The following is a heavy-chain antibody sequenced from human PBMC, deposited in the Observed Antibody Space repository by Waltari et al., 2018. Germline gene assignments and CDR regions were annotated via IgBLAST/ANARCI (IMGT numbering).Heavy chain of an antibody. CDR3: ARDNSSSWYFFDY. J-gene: IGHJ4*02. Sequence: EVQLVESGGGLVQPGWSLSLSCAASRFTFDTDWMSWVRQAPGKGLEWVANIQEDGSEKNYVDSVKGRFTISRDNAKNSLYLQMNSLRAEDTAVYFCARDNSSSWYFFDYWGQGTVVTVSS. V-gene: IGHV3-7*01. D-gene: IGHD6-13*01. CDR2: IQEDGSEK. CDR1: RFTFDTDW.